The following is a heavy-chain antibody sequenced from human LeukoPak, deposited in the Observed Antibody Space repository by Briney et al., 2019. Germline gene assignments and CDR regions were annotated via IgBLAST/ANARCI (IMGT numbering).Heavy chain of an antibody. V-gene: IGHV1-2*02. J-gene: IGHJ4*02. CDR1: GYTFTGYY. CDR3: ARDTYYYGSGSPEFWFDY. D-gene: IGHD3-10*01. CDR2: INPNSGGT. Sequence: GASVKVSCKASGYTFTGYYMHWVRQAPGQGLEWMGWINPNSGGTNYAQKFQGRVTMTRDTSISTAYMELSRLRSDDTAVYYCARDTYYYGSGSPEFWFDYWGQGTLVTVSS.